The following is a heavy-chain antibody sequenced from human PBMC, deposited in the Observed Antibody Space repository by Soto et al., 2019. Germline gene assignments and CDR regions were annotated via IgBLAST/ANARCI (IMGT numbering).Heavy chain of an antibody. CDR1: GFTFDDYT. Sequence: GGSLRLSCAASGFTFDDYTMHWVRQAPGKGLEWVSLISWDGGSTYYADSVKGRFTISRDNSKNSLYLQMNSLRTEDTALYYCAKDSLYGDYYFDYWGQGTPVTVSS. CDR2: ISWDGGST. J-gene: IGHJ4*02. V-gene: IGHV3-43*01. D-gene: IGHD4-17*01. CDR3: AKDSLYGDYYFDY.